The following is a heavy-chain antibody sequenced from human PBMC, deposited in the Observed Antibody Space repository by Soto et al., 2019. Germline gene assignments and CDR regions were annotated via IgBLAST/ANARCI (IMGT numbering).Heavy chain of an antibody. D-gene: IGHD2-8*01. V-gene: IGHV1-2*04. Sequence: ASVKVSCKASGYTFTGYYMHWVRQAPGQGLEWMGWINPNSGGTNYAQKFQGWVTMTRDTSISTAYMELSRLRSDDTAVYYCARDLGYCTNGVCPRNCYYGMDDWGQGTTFTVSS. CDR1: GYTFTGYY. J-gene: IGHJ6*02. CDR3: ARDLGYCTNGVCPRNCYYGMDD. CDR2: INPNSGGT.